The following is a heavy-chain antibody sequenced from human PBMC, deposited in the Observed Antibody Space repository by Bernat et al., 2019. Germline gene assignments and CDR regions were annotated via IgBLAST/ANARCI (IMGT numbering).Heavy chain of an antibody. J-gene: IGHJ4*02. CDR2: IIPILGIA. CDR3: ARDYYDSSGYEEGSMPFDY. D-gene: IGHD3-22*01. CDR1: GGTFSSYT. Sequence: QVQLVQSGAEVKKPGSSVKVSCKASGGTFSSYTISWVRQAPGQGLAWMGRIIPILGIANYAQKFQGRVTITADKSTSTAYMELRSLRAEETAVYYCARDYYDSSGYEEGSMPFDYWGQGTLVTVSS. V-gene: IGHV1-69*02.